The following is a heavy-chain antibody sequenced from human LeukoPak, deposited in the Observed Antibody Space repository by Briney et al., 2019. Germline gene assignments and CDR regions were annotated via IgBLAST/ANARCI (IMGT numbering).Heavy chain of an antibody. V-gene: IGHV3-15*01. D-gene: IGHD4-17*01. CDR3: TRFGTNGDLPD. J-gene: IGHJ4*02. CDR1: GFTFSTAW. CDR2: IKSKTDGGTT. Sequence: GGSLRLSCAASGFTFSTAWMSWVRQAPGKGLEWVGRIKSKTDGGTTDHAAPVKDRFTISRDDSKNTLYLQMNSLKTEDTAVYYCTRFGTNGDLPDWGQGTLDTVSS.